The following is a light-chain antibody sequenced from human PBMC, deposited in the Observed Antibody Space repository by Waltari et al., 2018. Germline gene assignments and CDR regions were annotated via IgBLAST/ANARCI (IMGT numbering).Light chain of an antibody. V-gene: IGKV1-39*01. Sequence: DIQMTQSPSSLSASAGDRVTITCRASQSIRGYLNWYQQKPGKAPRLLMHAASRVEGGVPSSFSGSGSGTEYTLTISSLQPEHSATYYCQQTYTTPYTFGQGTKVEMK. CDR3: QQTYTTPYT. CDR1: QSIRGY. J-gene: IGKJ2*01. CDR2: AAS.